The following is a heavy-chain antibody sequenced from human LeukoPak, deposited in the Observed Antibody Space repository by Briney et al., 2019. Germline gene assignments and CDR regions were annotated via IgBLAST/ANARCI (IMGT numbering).Heavy chain of an antibody. D-gene: IGHD3-10*01. Sequence: GGSLRLSCAASGFTFSSYSMNWVRQAPGKGLEWVSSISSSSSYIYYADSVKGRFTISRDNAKNSLYLQMNSLRAEDTAVYYCARDLVVNYYGSGNYWGQGTLVTVSS. CDR2: ISSSSSYI. CDR3: ARDLVVNYYGSGNY. V-gene: IGHV3-21*01. J-gene: IGHJ4*02. CDR1: GFTFSSYS.